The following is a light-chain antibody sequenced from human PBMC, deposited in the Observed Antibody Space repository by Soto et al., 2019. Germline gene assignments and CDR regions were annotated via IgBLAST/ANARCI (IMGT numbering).Light chain of an antibody. CDR2: LGS. J-gene: IGKJ1*01. CDR3: MQALHTPWT. Sequence: IVLTQSPLSLPVTPGEPASISCRSSESLLQSNGNHYLDWYLQKPGQSPQVLIYLGSNRASGVPDRFSGSGSGTDFTLKISRVEAGDVGVYYCMQALHTPWTFGQGTKVEIK. V-gene: IGKV2-28*01. CDR1: ESLLQSNGNHY.